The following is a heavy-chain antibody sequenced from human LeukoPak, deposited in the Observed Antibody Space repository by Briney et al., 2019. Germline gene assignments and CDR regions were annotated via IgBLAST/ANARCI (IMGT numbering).Heavy chain of an antibody. CDR2: ISGSGGST. D-gene: IGHD2-2*01. V-gene: IGHV3-23*01. CDR1: GFTFSSYA. CDR3: AKEDIVVVPAAGGAFDY. J-gene: IGHJ4*02. Sequence: GGSLRLSCAASGFTFSSYAMSWVRRAPGKGLEWVSAISGSGGSTYYADSVKGRFTISRDNSKNTLYLQMNSLRAEDTAVYYCAKEDIVVVPAAGGAFDYWGQGTLVTVSS.